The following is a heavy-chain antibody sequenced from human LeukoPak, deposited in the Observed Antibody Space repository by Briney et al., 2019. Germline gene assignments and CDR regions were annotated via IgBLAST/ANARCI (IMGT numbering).Heavy chain of an antibody. CDR3: AREGYYGSGSPPSLYFDY. CDR2: IKQDGSEK. D-gene: IGHD3-10*01. J-gene: IGHJ4*02. Sequence: GGSLRLSCVASGFSFNNYRMTWVRQAPGKGLEWVANIKQDGSEKQYVDSVKGRFAISRDNSRSTLYLQMNSLRPEDTAIYYCAREGYYGSGSPPSLYFDYWGQGTLVTVSS. V-gene: IGHV3-7*01. CDR1: GFSFNNYR.